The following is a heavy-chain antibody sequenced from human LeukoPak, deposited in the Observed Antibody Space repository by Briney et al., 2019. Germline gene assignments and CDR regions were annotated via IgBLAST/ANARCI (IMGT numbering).Heavy chain of an antibody. D-gene: IGHD3-10*01. CDR2: IYYSGST. J-gene: IGHJ4*02. CDR3: ARASLKNFYYGSGSDKYYFDY. V-gene: IGHV4-31*03. CDR1: GGSLSSGGYY. Sequence: PSETLSLTCTVSGGSLSSGGYYWSWIRQHPGTGLEWLGYIYYSGSTYYNPSLKSRVTISVDTSKNQFSLKLSSVTAADTAVYYCARASLKNFYYGSGSDKYYFDYWGQGTLVTVSS.